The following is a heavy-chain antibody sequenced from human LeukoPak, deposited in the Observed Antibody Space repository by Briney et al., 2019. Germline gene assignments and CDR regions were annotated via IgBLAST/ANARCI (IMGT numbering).Heavy chain of an antibody. D-gene: IGHD6-13*01. CDR1: GFSLSTSGVG. V-gene: IGHV2-5*02. CDR2: IYWDDDK. CDR3: AHSRNIEAAGPLTFDY. Sequence: SGPTLVRPTQTLTLTCIFSGFSLSTSGVGVGWIRQPPGKALEWLALIYWDDDKRYSPSLKSSLTITKDTSKNQVVLRMTNMDPVDTATYYCAHSRNIEAAGPLTFDYWGQGTLVTVSS. J-gene: IGHJ4*02.